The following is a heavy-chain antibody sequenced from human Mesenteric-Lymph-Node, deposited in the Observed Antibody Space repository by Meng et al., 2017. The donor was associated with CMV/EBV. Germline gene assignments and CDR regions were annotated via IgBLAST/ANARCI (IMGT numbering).Heavy chain of an antibody. CDR1: GFTFSYYE. D-gene: IGHD3-3*01. V-gene: IGHV3-48*03. Sequence: GESLKISCAASGFTFSYYEMNWVRQAPGKGLEWISYISNTGSTKYYADSVKGRFTISRDNSKNTLYLEMNNLRVEDTAVYYCARNHQWTTIVGALIIDYFDQWGQGTLVTVSS. CDR2: ISNTGSTK. J-gene: IGHJ4*02. CDR3: ARNHQWTTIVGALIIDYFDQ.